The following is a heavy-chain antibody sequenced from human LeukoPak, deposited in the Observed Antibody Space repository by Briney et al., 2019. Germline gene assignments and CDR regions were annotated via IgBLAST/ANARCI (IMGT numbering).Heavy chain of an antibody. D-gene: IGHD6-19*01. Sequence: GGSLRLSCAASGFTFSSYAMHWVRQAPCKGLEWVAVISYDGSNKYYADSVKGRFTISRDNSKNTLYLQMNSLRAEDTAVYYCARDRQPSYSSGWYVQPSHFDYWGQGTLVTVSS. CDR1: GFTFSSYA. V-gene: IGHV3-30-3*01. CDR3: ARDRQPSYSSGWYVQPSHFDY. CDR2: ISYDGSNK. J-gene: IGHJ4*02.